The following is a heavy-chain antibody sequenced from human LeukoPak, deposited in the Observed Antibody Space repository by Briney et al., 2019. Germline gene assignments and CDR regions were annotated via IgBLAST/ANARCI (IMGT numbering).Heavy chain of an antibody. J-gene: IGHJ5*02. CDR2: ISGGAGST. CDR1: GFTFSSYW. D-gene: IGHD3-9*01. V-gene: IGHV3-23*01. CDR3: AKGGLGSDILTTCDP. Sequence: GGSLRLSCAASGFTFSSYWMSWVRQAPGKGLEWVSGISGGAGSTYYADSVKGRFTISRDNSNNALYLQMNSLRAEDTAVYYCAKGGLGSDILTTCDPWGQGTLVTVSS.